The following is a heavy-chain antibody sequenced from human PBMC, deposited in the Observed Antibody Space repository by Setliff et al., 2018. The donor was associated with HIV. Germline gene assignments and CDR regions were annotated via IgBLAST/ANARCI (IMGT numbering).Heavy chain of an antibody. CDR1: GYTFANYD. D-gene: IGHD3-10*01. Sequence: ASVKVSCKASGYTFANYDINWVRQATGQGPEWMGWMNPNSGNTGYAQKFQGRVTMTRNTSISTAYMELSSLRSEDTAVYYCARRQGASGTTLYYWGQGTLVT. CDR3: ARRQGASGTTLYY. V-gene: IGHV1-8*02. CDR2: MNPNSGNT. J-gene: IGHJ4*02.